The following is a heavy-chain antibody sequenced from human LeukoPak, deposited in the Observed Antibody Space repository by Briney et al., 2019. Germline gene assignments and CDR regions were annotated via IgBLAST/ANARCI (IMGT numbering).Heavy chain of an antibody. D-gene: IGHD1-26*01. CDR1: GFTFSSYE. V-gene: IGHV3-48*03. J-gene: IGHJ4*02. CDR3: ARVGSYYPSGPNDY. CDR2: ISSSGSTI. Sequence: GGSLRLSCAASGFTFSSYEMNWVRQAPGKGREWGSYISSSGSTIYYTDSVKGRFTISRDNAKNSLYLQMNSLRAEDTAVYYCARVGSYYPSGPNDYWGQGTLVTVSS.